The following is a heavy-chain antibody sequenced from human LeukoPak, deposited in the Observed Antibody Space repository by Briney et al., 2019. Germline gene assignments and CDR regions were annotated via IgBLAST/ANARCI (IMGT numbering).Heavy chain of an antibody. CDR2: IYPGDSDT. D-gene: IGHD6-13*01. Sequence: GGALKISCPGSGYSFTTYLIGWGRPMPREGPGWVGVIYPGDSDTTYSPSFQGQVTISADKSISTAYLQWSSLKASDSAMYYCGRIPAAGSLKGSFDIWGQGTMVTVSS. J-gene: IGHJ3*02. CDR1: GYSFTTYL. V-gene: IGHV5-51*01. CDR3: GRIPAAGSLKGSFDI.